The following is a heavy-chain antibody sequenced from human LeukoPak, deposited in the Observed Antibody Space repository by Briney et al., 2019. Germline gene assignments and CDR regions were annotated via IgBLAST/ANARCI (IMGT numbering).Heavy chain of an antibody. CDR3: ARSGSGSYSI. CDR1: GGSISSSSYY. D-gene: IGHD3-10*01. Sequence: SETLSLTCTVSGGSISSSSYYWGWIRQPPGKGLEWIGSIYYSGSTYYNPSLKSRVTISVDTSKNQFSLQLNSVTPEDTAVYYCARSGSGSYSIWGQGTLVTVSS. CDR2: IYYSGST. J-gene: IGHJ4*02. V-gene: IGHV4-39*07.